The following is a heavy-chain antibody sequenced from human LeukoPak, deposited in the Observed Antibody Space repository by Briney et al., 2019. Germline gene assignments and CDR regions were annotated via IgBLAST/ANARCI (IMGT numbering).Heavy chain of an antibody. D-gene: IGHD1-26*01. CDR3: ARVWWELLDAFDI. CDR1: GGSFSGYY. V-gene: IGHV4-34*01. CDR2: INHSGST. J-gene: IGHJ3*02. Sequence: SETLSLTCAVYGGSFSGYYWSWIRQPPGKGLEWIGEINHSGSTNYNPSLKSRVTISVDTSKNQFSLKLSSVTAADTAVYYCARVWWELLDAFDIWGQGTMVTVSS.